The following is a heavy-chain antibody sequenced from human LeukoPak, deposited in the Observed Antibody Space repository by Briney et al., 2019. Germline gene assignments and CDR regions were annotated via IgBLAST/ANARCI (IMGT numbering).Heavy chain of an antibody. CDR1: GDSISTSSYY. CDR3: VRDPSRSCAGGNCFSS. J-gene: IGHJ5*02. Sequence: PSETLSLTCTVSGDSISTSSYYWGWIRQPPGKGLEWIGSVFFSGNTYYEPSLKSRVTISVATSTNQFSLNVRSVSAADTAVYYCVRDPSRSCAGGNCFSSWGQGTLVIVSS. D-gene: IGHD2-15*01. CDR2: VFFSGNT. V-gene: IGHV4-39*07.